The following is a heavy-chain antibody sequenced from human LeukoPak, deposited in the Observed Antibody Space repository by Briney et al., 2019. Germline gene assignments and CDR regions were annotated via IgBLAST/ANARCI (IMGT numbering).Heavy chain of an antibody. CDR3: ARLKYSSGWYFFDY. CDR1: GFTFSSYS. J-gene: IGHJ4*02. Sequence: GGSLRLSCAASGFTFSSYSMNWVRQAPGKGLEWVSYISSSSSTIYYADSVKGRFTISRDNAKNSLYLQMNSLRAEDTAVYYCARLKYSSGWYFFDYWGQGTMVTVSS. CDR2: ISSSSSTI. V-gene: IGHV3-48*04. D-gene: IGHD6-19*01.